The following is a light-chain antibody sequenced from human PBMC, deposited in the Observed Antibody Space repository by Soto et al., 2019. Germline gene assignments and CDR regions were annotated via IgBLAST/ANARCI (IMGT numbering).Light chain of an antibody. CDR2: DVH. CDR1: SSDVGGYNY. V-gene: IGLV2-14*01. J-gene: IGLJ2*01. CDR3: SSYTSSSNVV. Sequence: QSALTQPASVSVSPGQSITISCTGTSSDVGGYNYVSWYQQRPGKAPKLIIYDVHNRPSGVSNRFSGSKSGNTASLTISGLQAEDEADYYCSSYTSSSNVVFGGGTKLTVL.